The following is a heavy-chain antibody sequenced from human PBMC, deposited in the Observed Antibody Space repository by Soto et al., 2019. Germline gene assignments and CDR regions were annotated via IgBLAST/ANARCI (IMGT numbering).Heavy chain of an antibody. D-gene: IGHD3-22*01. CDR1: GYTFTRGG. V-gene: IGHV1-18*01. Sequence: ASVKRSCQAAGYTFTRGGSSCVLQDTGQGLEWMGWISAYNGNTNYAQKLQGRVTMTTDTSTSTAYMELRSLRSDDTAVYYCARSRYYDSSGPQNWFDPGGQGTLVTVSS. CDR2: ISAYNGNT. J-gene: IGHJ5*02. CDR3: ARSRYYDSSGPQNWFDP.